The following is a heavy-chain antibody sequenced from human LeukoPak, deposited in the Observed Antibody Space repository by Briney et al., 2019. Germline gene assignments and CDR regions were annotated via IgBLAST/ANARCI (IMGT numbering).Heavy chain of an antibody. V-gene: IGHV4-34*01. CDR1: GGSFSGYY. CDR2: INHSGST. Sequence: PSETLSLTCAVYGGSFSGYYWSWIRQPPGKGLEWIGEINHSGSTNYNPSLKSRVIISVDTSKSQFSLKLSSVTAADTALYFCTRGFWSPSGYGMDVWGQGTTVIVSS. CDR3: TRGFWSPSGYGMDV. J-gene: IGHJ6*02. D-gene: IGHD3-3*01.